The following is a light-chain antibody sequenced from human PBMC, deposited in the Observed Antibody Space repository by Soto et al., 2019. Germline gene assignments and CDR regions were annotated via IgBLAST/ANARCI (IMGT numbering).Light chain of an antibody. Sequence: QSALTQPASVSGSPGQSITISCTGTSSDVGGYNYVSWYQQHPGKAPKLMIYDVSNRPSGVSNCFSGSKSGNTASLTISGLQAEDEADYYCSSYRSSSKRVFGTGTKLTVL. CDR3: SSYRSSSKRV. V-gene: IGLV2-14*03. J-gene: IGLJ1*01. CDR2: DVS. CDR1: SSDVGGYNY.